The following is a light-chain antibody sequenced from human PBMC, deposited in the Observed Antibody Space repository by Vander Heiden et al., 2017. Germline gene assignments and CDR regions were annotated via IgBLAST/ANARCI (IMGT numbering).Light chain of an antibody. J-gene: IGLJ2*01. V-gene: IGLV3-21*02. CDR1: NIGSQS. Sequence: SYVLTQPPSVSVAPGPTATISCVGNNIGSQSVHWYQQKPGQAPLLVVYDDRDRPSGIPERFSGSKSANTATLTISGVEAGDEADYYCQVWDDPSEYVVFGGGTKLTVL. CDR2: DDR. CDR3: QVWDDPSEYVV.